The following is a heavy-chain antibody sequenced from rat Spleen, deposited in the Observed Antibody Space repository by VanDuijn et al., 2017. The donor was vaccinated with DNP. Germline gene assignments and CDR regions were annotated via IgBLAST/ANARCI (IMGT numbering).Heavy chain of an antibody. CDR3: ARTGFDY. CDR1: GFTFSNYD. CDR2: ISPSGGST. V-gene: IGHV5-25*01. Sequence: EVQLVESGGGLVQPGRSLKLSCAASGFTFSNYDMAWVRQAPTKGLEWVASISPSGGSTYYRDSVKGRFTVSRDNAKSSLDLQMDSLRSEDTATYYCARTGFDYWGQGVMVTVSS. D-gene: IGHD4-2*01. J-gene: IGHJ2*01.